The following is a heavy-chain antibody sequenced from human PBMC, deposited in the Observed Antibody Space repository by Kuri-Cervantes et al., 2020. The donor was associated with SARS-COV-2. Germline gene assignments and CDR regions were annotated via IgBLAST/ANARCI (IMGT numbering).Heavy chain of an antibody. Sequence: ETLSLTCAASGFTFSNAWMSWVRQAPGKGLEWVGRIKSKTDGGTTVYAAPVKGRFTISRDDSKNTLYLQMNSLKTEDTAVYYCTTGYDFWSGYYRFDYYYYYMDVWGKGTTVTVSS. D-gene: IGHD3-3*01. CDR2: IKSKTDGGTT. CDR3: TTGYDFWSGYYRFDYYYYYMDV. J-gene: IGHJ6*03. V-gene: IGHV3-15*01. CDR1: GFTFSNAW.